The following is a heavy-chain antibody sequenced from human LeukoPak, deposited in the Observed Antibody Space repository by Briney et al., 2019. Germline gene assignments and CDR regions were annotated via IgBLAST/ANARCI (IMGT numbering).Heavy chain of an antibody. CDR1: GDSVSSISVA. J-gene: IGHJ6*02. V-gene: IGHV6-1*01. Sequence: SHTLSLTCAISGDSVSSISVAWNWIRQSPSRRLQWLGRTYYRSKWYYEYAVSVKSRINISPDTSKNQFSLQLTSVTPEDTAVYYCSLARSEYHYGMDVWGLGTTVTVSS. CDR2: TYYRSKWYY. CDR3: SLARSEYHYGMDV.